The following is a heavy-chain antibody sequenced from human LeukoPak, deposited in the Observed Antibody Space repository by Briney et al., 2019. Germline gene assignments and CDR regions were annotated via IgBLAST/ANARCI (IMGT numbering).Heavy chain of an antibody. J-gene: IGHJ4*02. CDR3: AKVGGKYYYGSGSYYSFDY. CDR2: IRYDGSNK. V-gene: IGHV3-30*02. D-gene: IGHD3-10*01. CDR1: GFTFSSYG. Sequence: PGGSLRLSCAASGFTFSSYGMHWVRQAPGKGLEWVAFIRYDGSNKYYADSVKGRFTISRDNSKNTLYLQMNSLRAEDTAVYYCAKVGGKYYYGSGSYYSFDYWGQGTLVTVSS.